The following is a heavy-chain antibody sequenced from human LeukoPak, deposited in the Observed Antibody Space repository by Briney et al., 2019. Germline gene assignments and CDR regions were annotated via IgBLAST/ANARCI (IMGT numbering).Heavy chain of an antibody. Sequence: PSETLSLTCTVSGGSLSSYYWSWIRQPPGKGLEWIGYIYYSGSTNYNPSLKSRVTISVDTSKNQFSLKLSSVTAADTAVYYCARDKGTVVTPVRWYFDLWGRGTLVTVSS. CDR3: ARDKGTVVTPVRWYFDL. J-gene: IGHJ2*01. CDR2: IYYSGST. D-gene: IGHD4-23*01. CDR1: GGSLSSYY. V-gene: IGHV4-59*01.